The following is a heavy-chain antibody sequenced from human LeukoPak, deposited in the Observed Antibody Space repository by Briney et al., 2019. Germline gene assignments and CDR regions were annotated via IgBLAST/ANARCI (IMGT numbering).Heavy chain of an antibody. CDR2: INPYNGDT. J-gene: IGHJ3*02. D-gene: IGHD6-19*01. Sequence: ASVKVSCKASGYTFTGYYMHWVRQAPGQGLEWMGWINPYNGDTKYAQRFQVRVTMTRDTSISTAYMELSRLRSDDTAVYYCVREENIAVSGTGVDSFDIWGQGTMVTVSS. CDR3: VREENIAVSGTGVDSFDI. V-gene: IGHV1-2*02. CDR1: GYTFTGYY.